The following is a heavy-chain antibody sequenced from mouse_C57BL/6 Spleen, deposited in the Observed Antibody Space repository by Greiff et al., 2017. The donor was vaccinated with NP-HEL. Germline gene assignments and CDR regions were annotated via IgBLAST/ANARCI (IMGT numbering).Heavy chain of an antibody. CDR3: ARDYYGSSVDY. CDR2: INPSSGYT. D-gene: IGHD1-1*01. J-gene: IGHJ2*01. V-gene: IGHV1-7*01. CDR1: GYTFTSYW. Sequence: QVQLQQSGAELAKPGASVKLSCKASGYTFTSYWMHWVKQRPGQGLEWIGYINPSSGYTKYIQKFKDKAKLTADKSSSTAYMQLSSLTYEDSAVYYCARDYYGSSVDYWGQGTTLTVSS.